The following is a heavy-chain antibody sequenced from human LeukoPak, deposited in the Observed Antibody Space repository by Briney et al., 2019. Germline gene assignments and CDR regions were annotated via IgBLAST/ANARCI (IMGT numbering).Heavy chain of an antibody. CDR3: AAARHYYYYMDV. CDR2: IYYSGST. V-gene: IGHV4-39*01. J-gene: IGHJ6*03. CDR1: GGSISSSSYY. Sequence: SETLSLTCTVSGGSISSSSYYWGWIRQPPGKGLEWIGSIYYSGSTYYNPSLKSRVTISVDTSKNQFSLKLSSVTAADTAVYYCAAARHYYYYMDVWGKGTTVTVSS. D-gene: IGHD6-6*01.